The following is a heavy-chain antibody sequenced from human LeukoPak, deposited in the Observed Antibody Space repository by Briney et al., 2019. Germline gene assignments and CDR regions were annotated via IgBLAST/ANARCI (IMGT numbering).Heavy chain of an antibody. D-gene: IGHD2-2*01. CDR2: IIPIFGTA. CDR1: GGTFSSYA. V-gene: IGHV1-69*06. Sequence: GASVKVSCKASGGTFSSYAISWVRQAPGQGLEWMGGIIPIFGTANYAQKFQGRVTITADKSTSTAYMELSSLRSEDTAVYYCAREEGVPATHRGYYYYYYMDVWGKGTTVTVSS. J-gene: IGHJ6*03. CDR3: AREEGVPATHRGYYYYYYMDV.